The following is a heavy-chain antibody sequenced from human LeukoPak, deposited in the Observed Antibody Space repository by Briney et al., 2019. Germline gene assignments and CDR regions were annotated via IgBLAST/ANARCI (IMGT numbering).Heavy chain of an antibody. D-gene: IGHD4-11*01. CDR3: AREGASDYNFDY. CDR1: GFTFSSYS. J-gene: IGHJ4*02. CDR2: ISSSSSYI. V-gene: IGHV3-21*01. Sequence: GGSLRLSCAASGFTFSSYSMNGVRQAPGKGLEWVSSISSSSSYIYYADSVKGRFTISRDNAKNSLYLQMNSLRAEDTAVYYCAREGASDYNFDYWGQGTLVTVSS.